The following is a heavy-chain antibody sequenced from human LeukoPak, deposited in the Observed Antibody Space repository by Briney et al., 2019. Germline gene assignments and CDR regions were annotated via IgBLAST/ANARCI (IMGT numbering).Heavy chain of an antibody. Sequence: RPSETLSLTCAVYGGSFSGYYWSWVRQAPGKGLEWVSGIRAGGDNTYYADSVKGRFTISRDNSKNTLYLQMNSLRAEDTAVYYCASSGYSGYDRLRTDYCFDYWGQGTLVTVSS. V-gene: IGHV3-23*01. CDR3: ASSGYSGYDRLRTDYCFDY. CDR2: IRAGGDNT. CDR1: GGSFSGYY. D-gene: IGHD5-12*01. J-gene: IGHJ4*02.